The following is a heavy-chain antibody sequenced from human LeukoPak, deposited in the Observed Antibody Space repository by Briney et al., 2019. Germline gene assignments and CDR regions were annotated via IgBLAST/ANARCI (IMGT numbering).Heavy chain of an antibody. CDR1: GFSFSAYW. CDR2: INPAGSET. D-gene: IGHD2-15*01. Sequence: GGSLRLSCAASGFSFSAYWMTWVRQAPGTGLEWAANINPAGSETYYVDPVKGRFSISRDNAKNLVYLQMNSLRAEDTAVYHCARFGYVAAVDVWGQGTPVTVSS. CDR3: ARFGYVAAVDV. J-gene: IGHJ4*02. V-gene: IGHV3-7*01.